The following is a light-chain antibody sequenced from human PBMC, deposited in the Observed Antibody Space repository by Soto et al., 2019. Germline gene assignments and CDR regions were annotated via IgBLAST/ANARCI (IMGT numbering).Light chain of an antibody. CDR3: CSYGGNDNYV. J-gene: IGLJ1*01. Sequence: QSALTQPPSASGSPGQAVAISCTGTSSDVGGYNYVSWYQQHPGKAPKLLIYEVTKRPSGVPDRFSGSKSGNTASLTVSVLQAEDEADYYCCSYGGNDNYVFGTGTKVTVL. CDR2: EVT. CDR1: SSDVGGYNY. V-gene: IGLV2-8*01.